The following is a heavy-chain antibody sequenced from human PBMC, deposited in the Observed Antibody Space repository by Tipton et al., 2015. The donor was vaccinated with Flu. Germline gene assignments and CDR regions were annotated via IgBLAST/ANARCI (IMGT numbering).Heavy chain of an antibody. CDR2: INHSGST. D-gene: IGHD3-10*01. V-gene: IGHV4-34*01. CDR1: GGSFSGYY. J-gene: IGHJ4*02. Sequence: TLSLTCAVYGGSFSGYYWNWIRQPPGKGLEGIGEINHSGSTNYNPSLKSRVTISVDTSKNQFSLKLSSVTAADTAVYFCARGLYGSGSYQRRYFDSWGQGTLVTVSS. CDR3: ARGLYGSGSYQRRYFDS.